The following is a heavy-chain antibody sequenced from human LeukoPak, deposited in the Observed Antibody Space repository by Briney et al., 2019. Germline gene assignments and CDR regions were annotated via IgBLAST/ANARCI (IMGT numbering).Heavy chain of an antibody. Sequence: GGSLRLSCAASGFTFSDYAMSWVRQAPEKGLEWVSTISHVGGTYYADSVRGRFTIPRDDSKNMVYLQMNSLRAEDTAVYYCARAPLYYYGSGIRPGYFDYWGQGTLVTVSS. J-gene: IGHJ4*02. V-gene: IGHV3-23*01. CDR2: ISHVGGT. CDR3: ARAPLYYYGSGIRPGYFDY. D-gene: IGHD3-10*01. CDR1: GFTFSDYA.